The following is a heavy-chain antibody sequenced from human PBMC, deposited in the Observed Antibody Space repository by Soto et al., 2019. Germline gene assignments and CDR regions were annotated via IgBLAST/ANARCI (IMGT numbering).Heavy chain of an antibody. Sequence: GGSLRLSCASSGFTFSSYAMSLVRQAPGKGLEWVSAINSRGGSTYYADSVKGRFTISRDSSKNTLYLQMNSLRAEDTAVYYCAKDRSSTSCYAFDYWGQGTLVTVSS. V-gene: IGHV3-23*01. CDR2: INSRGGST. J-gene: IGHJ4*02. CDR1: GFTFSSYA. D-gene: IGHD2-2*01. CDR3: AKDRSSTSCYAFDY.